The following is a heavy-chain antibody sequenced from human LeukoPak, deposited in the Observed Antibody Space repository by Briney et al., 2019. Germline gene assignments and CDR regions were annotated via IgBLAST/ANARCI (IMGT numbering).Heavy chain of an antibody. J-gene: IGHJ4*02. V-gene: IGHV4-39*01. CDR2: ISYSGTT. Sequence: PSETLSVTCTVSSASINSSPYYWAWIRQSPGKGLEWIGSISYSGTTYYNPSLQSRVTIFVDTSKNQFSLKLSSVTAADTAVYYCAANSADYNTLGSSYKVWGQGTLVTVSS. CDR1: SASINSSPYY. D-gene: IGHD3-10*01. CDR3: AANSADYNTLGSSYKV.